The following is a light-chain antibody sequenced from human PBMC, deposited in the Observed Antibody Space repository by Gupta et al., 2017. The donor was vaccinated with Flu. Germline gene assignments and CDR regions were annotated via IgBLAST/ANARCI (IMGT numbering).Light chain of an antibody. Sequence: QSALTQHASVSGSPGQSITISCTGTSNDVGGYSYVSWYQQRPGKAPKLMIYEVTNRPSGVSNRFSGSKSGNTASLTISGLQAEDEADYYCSSYTSSTTPVFGGGTELTVL. CDR1: SNDVGGYSY. J-gene: IGLJ3*02. CDR2: EVT. V-gene: IGLV2-14*01. CDR3: SSYTSSTTPV.